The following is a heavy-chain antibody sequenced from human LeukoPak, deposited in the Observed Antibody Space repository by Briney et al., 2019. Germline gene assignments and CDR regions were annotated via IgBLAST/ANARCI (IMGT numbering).Heavy chain of an antibody. Sequence: ASVKDSCTASGYTFTSYYMHWVRQAPGQGLEWMGIINPSGGSTSYAQKFQGRVTMTRDTSTSTVYMELSSLRSEDTAVYYCARSSKVAVAGTQLFDYWGQGTLVTVSS. D-gene: IGHD6-19*01. J-gene: IGHJ4*02. V-gene: IGHV1-46*01. CDR1: GYTFTSYY. CDR3: ARSSKVAVAGTQLFDY. CDR2: INPSGGST.